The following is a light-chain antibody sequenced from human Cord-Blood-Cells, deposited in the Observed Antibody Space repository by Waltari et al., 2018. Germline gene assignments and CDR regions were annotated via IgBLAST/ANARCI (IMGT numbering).Light chain of an antibody. CDR1: QSINSY. CDR2: AAS. V-gene: IGKV1-39*01. CDR3: QQSYSTPQT. Sequence: DIQMTQSPSSLSASVGDRVTITCRASQSINSYLNWYQQKPGKAPKLLIYAASSLQSGVPSRFSGSGSGTDFTLTISSLQPEDFSAYDCQQSYSTPQTFGQGTKVEIK. J-gene: IGKJ1*01.